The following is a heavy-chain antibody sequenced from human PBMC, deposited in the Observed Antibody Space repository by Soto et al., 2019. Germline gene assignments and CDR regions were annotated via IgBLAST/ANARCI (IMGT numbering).Heavy chain of an antibody. V-gene: IGHV1-69*02. CDR3: ARCGATADVRNAFDI. CDR1: GGTFRSYT. CDR2: IIPILGIA. J-gene: IGHJ3*02. Sequence: XVKVSCKASGGTFRSYTIRWVRQAPGQCLEWMGRIIPILGIANYAQKFQGRVTITADKSTSTAYMELSSLRSEDTAVYYCARCGATADVRNAFDIWGQGTMVTVSS. D-gene: IGHD5-12*01.